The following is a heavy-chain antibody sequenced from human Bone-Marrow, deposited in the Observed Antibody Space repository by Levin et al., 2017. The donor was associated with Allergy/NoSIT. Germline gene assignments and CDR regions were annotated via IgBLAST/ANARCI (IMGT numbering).Heavy chain of an antibody. V-gene: IGHV3-7*01. J-gene: IGHJ5*02. D-gene: IGHD5-24*01. CDR1: GFTFSNSW. Sequence: SCAASGFTFSNSWMSWVRQAPGKGLEWVANIKEDGSEKYYVDSVKGRFTISRDNAKNSLFVHMNSLRVEDTAVYYCARNQSRRATIGGPWFDPWGQGSLVTGSS. CDR2: IKEDGSEK. CDR3: ARNQSRRATIGGPWFDP.